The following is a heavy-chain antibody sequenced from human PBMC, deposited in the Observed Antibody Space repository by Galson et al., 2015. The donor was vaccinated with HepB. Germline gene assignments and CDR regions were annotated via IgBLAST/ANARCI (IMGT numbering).Heavy chain of an antibody. D-gene: IGHD4-11*01. CDR2: VDPEDGET. CDR1: GYTFTDYY. J-gene: IGHJ5*02. V-gene: IGHV1-69-2*01. CDR3: ATFPYSRAPGWFDP. Sequence: VKVSCKVSGYTFTDYYMHWVQQAPGKGLEWMGLVDPEDGETIYAEKFQGRVTITADTSTDTAYMELSNLRSEDTAVYYCATFPYSRAPGWFDPWGQGTLVTVSS.